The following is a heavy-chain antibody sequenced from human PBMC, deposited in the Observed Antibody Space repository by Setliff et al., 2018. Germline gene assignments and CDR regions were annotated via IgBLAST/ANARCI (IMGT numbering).Heavy chain of an antibody. J-gene: IGHJ4*02. CDR2: ITDSGSKI. D-gene: IGHD2-21*01. CDR1: DFTFSNSA. V-gene: IGHV3-23*01. CDR3: AKDRLFPRY. Sequence: GGSLRLSCVGSDFTFSNSAMSWVRQAPGKGLEWVSTITDSGSKILYVDSVKGRFTISRDNSKNSLYLQMDSLRPGDTAVYYCAKDRLFPRYWGLGTLVTVSS.